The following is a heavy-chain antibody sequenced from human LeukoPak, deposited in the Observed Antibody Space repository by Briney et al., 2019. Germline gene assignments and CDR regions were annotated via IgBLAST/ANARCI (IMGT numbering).Heavy chain of an antibody. V-gene: IGHV3-53*01. CDR2: IYSGGST. J-gene: IGHJ4*02. Sequence: GGSLRLSCAASGFTVSSNYMSWVRQAPGKGLEWVSVIYSGGSTYYADSVKGRFTISRDNSKNTLYLQMNSLRAEDTAVYYCARVEAAAGLDYWGQGTLVTVSS. D-gene: IGHD6-13*01. CDR1: GFTVSSNY. CDR3: ARVEAAAGLDY.